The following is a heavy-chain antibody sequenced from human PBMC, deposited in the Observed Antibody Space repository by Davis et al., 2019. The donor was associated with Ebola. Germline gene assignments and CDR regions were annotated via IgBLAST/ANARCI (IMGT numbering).Heavy chain of an antibody. CDR1: AGSISGNDYY. Sequence: GSLRLSCTVSAGSISGNDYYWTWIRQPPGKGLEWIGNMHYAGATYYNPSLKSPVSIFVDTSKNQFSMKLSSVTATDTAVYYCARRFSSPYFDPWGQGIMVTVSS. D-gene: IGHD6-13*01. CDR2: MHYAGAT. V-gene: IGHV4-39*01. J-gene: IGHJ4*02. CDR3: ARRFSSPYFDP.